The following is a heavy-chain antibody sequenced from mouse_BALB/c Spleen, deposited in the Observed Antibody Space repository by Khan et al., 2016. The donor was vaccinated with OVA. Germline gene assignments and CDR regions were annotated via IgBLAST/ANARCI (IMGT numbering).Heavy chain of an antibody. J-gene: IGHJ4*01. CDR3: ARNGLRGFAIDY. CDR2: IYPGDGSI. V-gene: IGHV1S33*01. CDR1: GYTFTSYD. D-gene: IGHD2-4*01. Sequence: LKQSGPELVKPGALVKISCKASGYTFTSYDINWVRQRPGQGLEWIGWIYPGDGSIEYNEKFKGKATLTADKSSSTAYMQLSSLTSENSAVXVCARNGLRGFAIDYWGQGTSLTVSS.